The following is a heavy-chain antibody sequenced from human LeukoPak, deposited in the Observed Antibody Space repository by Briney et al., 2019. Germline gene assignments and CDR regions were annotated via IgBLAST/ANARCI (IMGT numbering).Heavy chain of an antibody. D-gene: IGHD4-17*01. J-gene: IGHJ4*02. CDR3: ARVPVDYGDYEAY. Sequence: GASVKVSCKASGGTFSSYAISWVRQAPGQGLERMGRIIPILGIANYAQKFQGRVTITADKSTSTAYMELSSLRSEDAAVYYCARVPVDYGDYEAYWGQGTLVTVSS. V-gene: IGHV1-69*04. CDR2: IIPILGIA. CDR1: GGTFSSYA.